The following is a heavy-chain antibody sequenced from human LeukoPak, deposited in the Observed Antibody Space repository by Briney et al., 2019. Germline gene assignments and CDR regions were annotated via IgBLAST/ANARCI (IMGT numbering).Heavy chain of an antibody. J-gene: IGHJ4*02. D-gene: IGHD5-12*01. V-gene: IGHV3-7*01. CDR1: GFTFDTYW. CDR3: ARVRYSGYDYFDY. Sequence: GGSLRLSCAAPGFTFDTYWMSWVRQAPGKGLEWVANIKYDGSEKYYVDSMKDRFTISRGNGMESLYLQMNSLRAEDTAVYYCARVRYSGYDYFDYWGQGTLVTVSS. CDR2: IKYDGSEK.